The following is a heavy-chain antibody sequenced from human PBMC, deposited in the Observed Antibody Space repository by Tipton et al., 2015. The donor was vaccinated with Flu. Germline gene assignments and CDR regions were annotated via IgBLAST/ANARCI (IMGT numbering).Heavy chain of an antibody. V-gene: IGHV3-30*02. Sequence: SLRLSCAASGFIFSNYAMGWARQAPGKGLEWLALIRHDESYTYYADSVKGRFTISRDNAKNSLYLQMNSLRPEDTAFYYCAKEIVPYSTGSDLGRNWFDPWGQGTLVTVS. CDR3: AKEIVPYSTGSDLGRNWFDP. J-gene: IGHJ5*02. D-gene: IGHD2-8*02. CDR2: IRHDESYT. CDR1: GFIFSNYA.